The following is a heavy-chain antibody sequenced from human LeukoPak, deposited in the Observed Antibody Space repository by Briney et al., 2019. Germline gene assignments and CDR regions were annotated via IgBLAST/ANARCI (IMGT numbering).Heavy chain of an antibody. J-gene: IGHJ3*02. D-gene: IGHD3-22*01. Sequence: QAGGSLRLSCAASGFTFSSYGMSWVRQAPGKGLEWVSAISGSGGSTYYADSVKGRFTISRDNSKNTLYLQMNSLRAEDTAVYYCAKDITYYYDSSGYPDLYSDAFDIWGQGTMVTVSS. CDR1: GFTFSSYG. V-gene: IGHV3-23*01. CDR3: AKDITYYYDSSGYPDLYSDAFDI. CDR2: ISGSGGST.